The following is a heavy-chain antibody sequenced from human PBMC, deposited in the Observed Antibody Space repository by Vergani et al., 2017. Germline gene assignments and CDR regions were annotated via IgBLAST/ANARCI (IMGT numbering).Heavy chain of an antibody. V-gene: IGHV4-61*05. Sequence: QLQLQESGPGLVKPSETLSLTCTVSGGSISSSSYYWSWIRQPPGKGLEWIGYIYYSGSTNYNPSLKSRVTISVDTSKNQFSLKLSSVTAADTAVYYCARLHVYGDYRNWFDPWGQGTLVTVSS. CDR3: ARLHVYGDYRNWFDP. J-gene: IGHJ5*02. CDR1: GGSISSSSYY. CDR2: IYYSGST. D-gene: IGHD4-17*01.